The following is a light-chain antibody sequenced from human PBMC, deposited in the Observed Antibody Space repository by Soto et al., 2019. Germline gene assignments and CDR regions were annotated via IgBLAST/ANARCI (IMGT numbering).Light chain of an antibody. Sequence: QSALTQPASVSGTPGQSVTISCSGTSSDVGTYILVSWYQLHASNATQLMIYDIYRRPSGVSDRFSGSKSGNTASLTISGLQPEDEADYYCCAYAGSHNYVFGNGTKLTVL. CDR1: SSDVGTYIL. CDR3: CAYAGSHNYV. CDR2: DIY. V-gene: IGLV2-23*02. J-gene: IGLJ1*01.